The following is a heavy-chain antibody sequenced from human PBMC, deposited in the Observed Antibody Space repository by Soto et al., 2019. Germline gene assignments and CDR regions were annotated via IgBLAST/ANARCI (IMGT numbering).Heavy chain of an antibody. CDR3: AHRHELGSFDI. CDR2: IFSNDEK. D-gene: IGHD1-26*01. J-gene: IGHJ3*02. V-gene: IGHV2-26*01. CDR1: GFSLSNARMG. Sequence: SGPTLVNPTETLTLTCTVSGFSLSNARMGVSWIRQPPGKALEWLAHIFSNDEKSYSTSLKSRLTISKDTSKNHVVLTMTNMDPVDTATYYCAHRHELGSFDIWGQGTKVTV.